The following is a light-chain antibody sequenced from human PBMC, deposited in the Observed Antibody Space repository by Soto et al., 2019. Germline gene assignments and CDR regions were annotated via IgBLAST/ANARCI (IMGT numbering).Light chain of an antibody. V-gene: IGKV3-20*01. CDR2: GAS. CDR3: QHYQSGHPIT. J-gene: IGKJ5*01. CDR1: QSVGTR. Sequence: EILLTQSPDTLSLSPGERATLSRRAAQSVGTRLAWYQHKTGQAPGLLISGASSRATGIPDRFTGSGSETSFTLTISRLEPEDFALYYCQHYQSGHPITFGQGTRLEIK.